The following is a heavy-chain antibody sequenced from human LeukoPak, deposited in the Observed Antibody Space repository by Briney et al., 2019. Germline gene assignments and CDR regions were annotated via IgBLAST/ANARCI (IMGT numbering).Heavy chain of an antibody. J-gene: IGHJ5*02. CDR2: IYTSGST. CDR1: GGSISSGSYY. Sequence: SETLSLTCTVSGGSISSGSYYWSWIRQPAGKGLEWIGRIYTSGSTNYNPSLKSRVTISVDTSKNQFSLKLSSVTAADTAVYYCARDRKEILLWFGELLSHNWFDPWGQGTLVTVSS. CDR3: ARDRKEILLWFGELLSHNWFDP. V-gene: IGHV4-61*02. D-gene: IGHD3-10*01.